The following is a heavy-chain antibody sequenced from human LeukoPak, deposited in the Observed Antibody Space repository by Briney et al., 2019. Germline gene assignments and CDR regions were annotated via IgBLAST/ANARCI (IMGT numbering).Heavy chain of an antibody. V-gene: IGHV3-23*01. CDR2: ITGSGGIT. CDR1: GFTFSNYA. Sequence: SGGSLRLSCVASGFTFSNYAMGWVRQAPGKGLEWVSAITGSGGITYYADSVKGRFTISRDNSKNTLYLQMNSLRAEDTAVYYCAKWGDYDVLTGYYDPDYWGQGTLVTVSS. J-gene: IGHJ4*02. CDR3: AKWGDYDVLTGYYDPDY. D-gene: IGHD3-9*01.